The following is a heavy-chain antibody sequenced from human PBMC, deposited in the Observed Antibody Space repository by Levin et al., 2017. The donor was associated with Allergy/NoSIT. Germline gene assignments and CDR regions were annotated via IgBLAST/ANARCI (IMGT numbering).Heavy chain of an antibody. CDR1: RYIFSDYF. CDR3: ARDLYNDDSVFGY. J-gene: IGHJ4*02. V-gene: IGHV1-2*02. Sequence: GESLKISCKASRYIFSDYFIHWVRRAPGQGLEWMGWINPHSGDTKYAQEFQGRVTMTRDTSISTAYMELTRLTSDDTAVYYCARDLYNDDSVFGYWGQGTLVNVFS. CDR2: INPHSGDT. D-gene: IGHD3-22*01.